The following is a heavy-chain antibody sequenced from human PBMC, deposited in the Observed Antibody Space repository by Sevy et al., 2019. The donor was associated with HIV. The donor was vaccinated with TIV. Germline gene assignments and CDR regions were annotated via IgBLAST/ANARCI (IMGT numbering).Heavy chain of an antibody. Sequence: GGSLRLSCAASGFTFSSYGMHWVRQAPGKGLEWVAVISYDGSNKYYADSVKGRFTISRDNSKNTRFLQMNSLRAEDTAVYYCAKDRGGCSGGSCFHLDYWGQGTLVTVSS. CDR2: ISYDGSNK. V-gene: IGHV3-30*18. CDR1: GFTFSSYG. J-gene: IGHJ4*02. D-gene: IGHD2-15*01. CDR3: AKDRGGCSGGSCFHLDY.